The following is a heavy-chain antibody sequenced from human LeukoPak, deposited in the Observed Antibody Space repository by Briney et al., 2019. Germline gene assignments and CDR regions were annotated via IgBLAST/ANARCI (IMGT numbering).Heavy chain of an antibody. CDR1: GFTFSSYS. D-gene: IGHD2-15*01. Sequence: GGSLRLSCAASGFTFSSYSMNWVRQAPGKGLERVSSISSSSSCIYYADSVKGRFAISRDNAKNSLYLQMNSLRAEDTAVYYCAREFCSGGSCRAAFDIWGQGTMVTVSS. CDR2: ISSSSSCI. J-gene: IGHJ3*02. V-gene: IGHV3-21*01. CDR3: AREFCSGGSCRAAFDI.